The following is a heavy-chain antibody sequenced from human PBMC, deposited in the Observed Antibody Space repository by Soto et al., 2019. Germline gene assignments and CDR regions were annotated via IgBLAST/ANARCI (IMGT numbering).Heavy chain of an antibody. V-gene: IGHV1-69*01. CDR3: ARSYGSGTYGSLDP. CDR2: IIPIFGTT. D-gene: IGHD3-10*01. J-gene: IGHJ5*02. Sequence: QIQLVQSGAEVKKPGSSVKISCKASGGTFSSYAINWVRQAPGQGLEWMGGIIPIFGTTNDAQKFQGRVTVTEDDSTTTAYMVLNSLRSEDTDMYYCARSYGSGTYGSLDPWGQGTLVTVSS. CDR1: GGTFSSYA.